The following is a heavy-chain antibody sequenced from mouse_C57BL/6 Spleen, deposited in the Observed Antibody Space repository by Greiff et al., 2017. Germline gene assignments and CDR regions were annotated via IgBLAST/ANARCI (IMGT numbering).Heavy chain of an antibody. J-gene: IGHJ2*01. V-gene: IGHV1-81*01. CDR3: ARGAPCYGSSYSY. CDR2: IYPRSGNT. D-gene: IGHD1-1*01. Sequence: LVESGAELARPGASVKLSCKASGYTFTSYGISWVKQRTGQGLEWIGEIYPRSGNTYYNEKFKGKATLTADKSSSTAYMALRSLTSEDSAVYFCARGAPCYGSSYSYGGQGTTLTVSA. CDR1: GYTFTSYG.